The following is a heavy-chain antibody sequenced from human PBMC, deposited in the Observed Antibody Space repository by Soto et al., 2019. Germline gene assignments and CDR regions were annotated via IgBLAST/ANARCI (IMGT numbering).Heavy chain of an antibody. J-gene: IGHJ5*01. CDR1: GYTFTIYS. V-gene: IGHV1-3*01. Sequence: ASVKVSCKASGYTFTIYSMHWVRQAPGQRLEWMGWINAGNGNTKYSQKFQGRVTITRDISASTAYMELSSLRSEDTAVYYCARGSGSSGYSNWFDSWGQGTLVTVSS. D-gene: IGHD3-22*01. CDR3: ARGSGSSGYSNWFDS. CDR2: INAGNGNT.